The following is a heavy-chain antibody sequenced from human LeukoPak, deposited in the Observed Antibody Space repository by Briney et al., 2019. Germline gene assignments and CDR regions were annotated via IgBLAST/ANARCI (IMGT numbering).Heavy chain of an antibody. V-gene: IGHV4-34*01. Sequence: SETLSLTCAVYGGSFSGYFCTWIRQPPGKGLEWIGEINHSGFTNYNPSLKSRVTISVDTPKKHFSLKLSSVTAADTAVYYCATGQRGYSDNWNSDWGQGTLVTVSS. CDR1: GGSFSGYF. CDR2: INHSGFT. D-gene: IGHD1-1*01. CDR3: ATGQRGYSDNWNSD. J-gene: IGHJ4*02.